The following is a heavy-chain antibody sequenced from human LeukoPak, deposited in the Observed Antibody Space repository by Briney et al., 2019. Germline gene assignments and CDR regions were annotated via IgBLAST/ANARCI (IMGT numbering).Heavy chain of an antibody. D-gene: IGHD5-12*01. V-gene: IGHV4-4*07. J-gene: IGHJ4*02. CDR1: GASITSFY. Sequence: SETLSLTCTVSGASITSFYYNWIRQSARKGLEWIGRIHTNGGTDYRPSLNSRVTMSVDTSKKQISLKLTSVTAADTAVYFCSRGGGYGDYWGQGILVTVSS. CDR3: SRGGGYGDY. CDR2: IHTNGGT.